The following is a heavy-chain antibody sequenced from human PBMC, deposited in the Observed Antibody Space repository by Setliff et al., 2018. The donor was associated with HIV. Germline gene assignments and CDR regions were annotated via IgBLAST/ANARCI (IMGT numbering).Heavy chain of an antibody. CDR2: IKQDGSEK. Sequence: PGGSLRLSCAASGFTFSSAWMGWVRQAPAKGLEWVANIKQDGSEKYYVDSVKGRFTISRDNAKNSLYLQMNSLRAEDTAVYYCATDPRRLSYWGQGTLVTVSS. CDR3: ATDPRRLSY. V-gene: IGHV3-7*01. J-gene: IGHJ4*02. CDR1: GFTFSSAW. D-gene: IGHD2-21*01.